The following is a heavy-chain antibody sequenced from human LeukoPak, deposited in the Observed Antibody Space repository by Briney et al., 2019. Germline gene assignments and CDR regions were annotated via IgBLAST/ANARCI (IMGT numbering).Heavy chain of an antibody. CDR2: ISAYNGNT. D-gene: IGHD5-18*01. CDR3: ARGGAIQYYYYYYMDV. J-gene: IGHJ6*03. V-gene: IGHV1-18*01. Sequence: APVKVSCKASGYTFTSYGISWVRQAPGQGLEWMGWISAYNGNTNYAQKLQGRVTMTTDTSTSTAYMELRSLRSDDTAVYYCARGGAIQYYYYYYMDVWGKGTTVTVSS. CDR1: GYTFTSYG.